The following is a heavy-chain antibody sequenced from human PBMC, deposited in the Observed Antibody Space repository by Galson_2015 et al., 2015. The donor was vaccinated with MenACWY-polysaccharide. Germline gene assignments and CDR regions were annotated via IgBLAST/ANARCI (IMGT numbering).Heavy chain of an antibody. Sequence: ETLSLTCTVSGGSISDSNYYGGWVRQPRGKGLERIGSMFYSGNTDYNTSLMSRVTIFADTSKKQLSLKLMSVTDADTAVYYCARHGAGTLGNYYYGMDVWGQGTTVTVSS. J-gene: IGHJ6*02. CDR1: GGSISDSNYY. CDR3: ARHGAGTLGNYYYGMDV. D-gene: IGHD1/OR15-1a*01. CDR2: MFYSGNT. V-gene: IGHV4-39*01.